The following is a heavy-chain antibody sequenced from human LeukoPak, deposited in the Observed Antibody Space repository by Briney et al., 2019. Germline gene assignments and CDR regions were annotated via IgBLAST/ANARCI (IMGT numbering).Heavy chain of an antibody. Sequence: ASVKVSCKASGGTFSSYTISWVRQAPGQGLEWMGRIIPILGIANYAQKFQGRVTITADKSTSTAYMELSSLRSEDTAVYYCANRIAVAGDRAFDIWGQGTMVTVSS. D-gene: IGHD6-19*01. V-gene: IGHV1-69*02. J-gene: IGHJ3*02. CDR2: IIPILGIA. CDR3: ANRIAVAGDRAFDI. CDR1: GGTFSSYT.